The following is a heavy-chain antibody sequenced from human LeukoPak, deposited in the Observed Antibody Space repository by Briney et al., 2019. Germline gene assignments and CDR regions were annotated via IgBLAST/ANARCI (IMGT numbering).Heavy chain of an antibody. Sequence: GGSLRLSCAASGFTFSSYAMSWVRQAPGKGLEWVSVISGSSGSTYYADSVKGRFTIFRDNSKNTLYLQMNSLRVEDTAIYYCASGRGYSSAAFDYWGQGTLVTVSS. D-gene: IGHD6-19*01. CDR1: GFTFSSYA. CDR2: ISGSSGST. V-gene: IGHV3-23*01. J-gene: IGHJ4*02. CDR3: ASGRGYSSAAFDY.